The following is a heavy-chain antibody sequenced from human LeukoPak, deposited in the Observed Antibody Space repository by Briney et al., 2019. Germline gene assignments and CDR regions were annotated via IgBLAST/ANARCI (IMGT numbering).Heavy chain of an antibody. CDR3: AKLYTAMVTPSVIDY. Sequence: GGSLRLSCAASGFTFSSYAMSWVRQAPGKGLEWVSAISGSGGSTYYADSVKGRFTISRDNSKNALYLQMNSLRAEDTAVYYCAKLYTAMVTPSVIDYWGQGTLVTVSS. J-gene: IGHJ4*02. CDR2: ISGSGGST. CDR1: GFTFSSYA. D-gene: IGHD5-18*01. V-gene: IGHV3-23*01.